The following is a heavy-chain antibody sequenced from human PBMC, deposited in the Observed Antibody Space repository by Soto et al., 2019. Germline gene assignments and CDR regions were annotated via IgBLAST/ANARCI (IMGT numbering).Heavy chain of an antibody. Sequence: HPGGSLRLSCAASGFTFSSYGMHWVRQAPGKGLEWVAVIWYDGSNKYYADSVKGRFTISRDNSKNTLYLQMNSLRAEDTAVYYCARNPRNYGTLYYYYYGMDVWGQGTTVTVSS. D-gene: IGHD3-16*01. CDR2: IWYDGSNK. CDR3: ARNPRNYGTLYYYYYGMDV. J-gene: IGHJ6*02. CDR1: GFTFSSYG. V-gene: IGHV3-33*01.